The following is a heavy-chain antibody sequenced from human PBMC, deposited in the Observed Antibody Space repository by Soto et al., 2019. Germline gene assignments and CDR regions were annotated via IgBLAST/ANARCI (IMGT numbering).Heavy chain of an antibody. V-gene: IGHV1-46*01. CDR2: INPNDAST. CDR1: GYTLTSYY. CDR3: ARDPRGYCSGGRCYYFDY. Sequence: QVQLVQSGAEVKRPGASVKVSCKASGYTLTSYYVHWVRQAPGQGLEWMGIINPNDASTTYAQKCHGRVTMTRDTSTSTVYMELSSLRSEDTAVYFCARDPRGYCSGGRCYYFDYWGQGTLVTVSS. J-gene: IGHJ4*02. D-gene: IGHD2-15*01.